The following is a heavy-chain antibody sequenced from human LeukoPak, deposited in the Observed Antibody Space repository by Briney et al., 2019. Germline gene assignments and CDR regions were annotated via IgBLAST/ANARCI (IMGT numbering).Heavy chain of an antibody. CDR1: GFTFSNYA. CDR2: ISASGAGT. Sequence: GGSLRLSCAASGFTFSNYAMAWVRQAPGKGLEWVSGISASGAGTYCADSVKGRFTISRDNSKNTLFLQMSSLRAEDRAVYYCAKDLADRTGDRGAGDYFDHWGQGTLVTVSS. V-gene: IGHV3-23*01. J-gene: IGHJ4*02. D-gene: IGHD7-27*01. CDR3: AKDLADRTGDRGAGDYFDH.